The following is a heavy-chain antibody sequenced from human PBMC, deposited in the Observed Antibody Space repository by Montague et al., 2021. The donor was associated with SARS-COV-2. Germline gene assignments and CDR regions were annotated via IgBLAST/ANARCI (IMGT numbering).Heavy chain of an antibody. CDR2: IYYSGST. Sequence: SETLSLTCTVSGDSISNYYWSWIRQPPGKGLEWIGYIYYSGSTNYNPSLKSRVTISVDTSKNQFSLKLSSVTAADTAVYYCARLKAPYCSSTSCYSASWFDHWGQGTLVTVSS. CDR1: GDSISNYY. V-gene: IGHV4-59*08. J-gene: IGHJ5*02. D-gene: IGHD2-2*01. CDR3: ARLKAPYCSSTSCYSASWFDH.